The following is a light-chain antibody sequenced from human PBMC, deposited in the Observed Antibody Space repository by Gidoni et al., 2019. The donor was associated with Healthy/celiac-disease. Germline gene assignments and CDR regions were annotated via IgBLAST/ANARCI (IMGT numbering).Light chain of an antibody. J-gene: IGKJ1*01. CDR3: QQYYSTPLT. V-gene: IGKV4-1*01. CDR1: QSVLYSSNNKNY. CDR2: WAS. Sequence: DIVMTQSPDSLAVSRGERATINCKYSQSVLYSSNNKNYLAWYPQKPGQPPKLLIYWASTRESGVPDRFSGSGSGTDFTLTISSLQAEDVAVYYCQQYYSTPLTFGQGTKVEIK.